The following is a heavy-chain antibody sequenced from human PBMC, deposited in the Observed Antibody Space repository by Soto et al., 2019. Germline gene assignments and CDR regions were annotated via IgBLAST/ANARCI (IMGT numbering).Heavy chain of an antibody. CDR3: ARLEAVRYFDWPRNVDY. CDR1: GGSISSYY. J-gene: IGHJ4*02. D-gene: IGHD3-9*01. V-gene: IGHV4-59*08. Sequence: SSETLSLTCTVSGGSISSYYWSWIRQPPGKGLEWIGYIYYSGSTNYNPSLKSRVTISVDTSKNQFSLKLSSVTAADTAVYYCARLEAVRYFDWPRNVDYWGQGTLVTVSS. CDR2: IYYSGST.